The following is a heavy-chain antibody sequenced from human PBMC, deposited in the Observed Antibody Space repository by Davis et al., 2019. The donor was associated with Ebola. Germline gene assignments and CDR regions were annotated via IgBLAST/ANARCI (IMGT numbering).Heavy chain of an antibody. CDR1: GFTFSTYA. CDR2: ISGLAGRT. D-gene: IGHD1-14*01. CDR3: ARSPEWEGYYQP. V-gene: IGHV3-23*01. Sequence: GESLKIPCAASGFTFSTYAITWVRQAPGKGLQWVSTISGLAGRTYYADSVKGRFTISGDISKNTVYLQMNRLRVEDTAMYYCARSPEWEGYYQPWGQGTLVTVSS. J-gene: IGHJ1*01.